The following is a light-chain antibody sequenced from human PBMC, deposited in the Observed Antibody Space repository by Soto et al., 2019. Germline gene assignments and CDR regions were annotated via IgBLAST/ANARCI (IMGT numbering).Light chain of an antibody. J-gene: IGKJ1*01. CDR1: QTITNN. V-gene: IGKV3-15*01. CDR2: DAS. CDR3: QQYNNWPPAT. Sequence: EIVMTQSPATLSVSPGERATLSCRASQTITNNLAWYQQKPGQAPRLLIYDASTRATGVPARFSGSGSGTDFTLTISSLQSEDFALYYGQQYNNWPPATFGQGTKVEIK.